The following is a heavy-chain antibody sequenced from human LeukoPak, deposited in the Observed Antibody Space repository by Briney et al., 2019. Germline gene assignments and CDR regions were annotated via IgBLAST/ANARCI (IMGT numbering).Heavy chain of an antibody. J-gene: IGHJ6*02. CDR2: INPNSGGT. CDR1: AYTFTGYY. CDR3: ARVKAADGQFYYYYGMDV. V-gene: IGHV1-2*04. D-gene: IGHD6-13*01. Sequence: GASVKVSCKASAYTFTGYYMHWVRQAPGQGLEWMGWINPNSGGTNYAQKFQGWVTMTRDTSISTAYMELSRLRSDDTAVYYCARVKAADGQFYYYYGMDVWGQGTTVTVSS.